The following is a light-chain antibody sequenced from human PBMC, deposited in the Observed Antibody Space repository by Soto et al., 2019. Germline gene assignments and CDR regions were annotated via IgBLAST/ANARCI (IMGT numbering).Light chain of an antibody. CDR2: DAS. V-gene: IGKV1-13*02. Sequence: AIQLTQSPSSLSASVGDRVTITCRASQGISTRLAWYQQKPGKAPKLLIYDASSLESGVPSRFSGSGSGTEFTLTISSLQPDDFATYYCQQYNSYSPRYTFGQGTKLEIK. CDR3: QQYNSYSPRYT. CDR1: QGISTR. J-gene: IGKJ2*01.